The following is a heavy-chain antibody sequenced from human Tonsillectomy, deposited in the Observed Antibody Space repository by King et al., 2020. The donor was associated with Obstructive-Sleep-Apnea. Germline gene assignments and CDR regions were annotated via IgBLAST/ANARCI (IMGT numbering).Heavy chain of an antibody. CDR2: IKSKTDGGTT. J-gene: IGHJ5*02. D-gene: IGHD3-22*01. V-gene: IGHV3-15*01. CDR1: GFTFSNAW. CDR3: TTEGPLYYYHSSAYYDEGGLFHP. Sequence: VQLVESGGGLVKPGGSLRLSCAASGFTFSNAWMSWVRQAPGKGLEWVGRIKSKTDGGTTDYAAPVKGRFTISREDSKNTLYLQMNSLKNEDKAVYYCTTEGPLYYYHSSAYYDEGGLFHPWRQGTLVTVSS.